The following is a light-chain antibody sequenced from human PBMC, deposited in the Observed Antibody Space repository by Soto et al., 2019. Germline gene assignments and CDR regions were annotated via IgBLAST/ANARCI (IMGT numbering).Light chain of an antibody. CDR1: SSNIGAGYD. V-gene: IGLV1-40*01. J-gene: IGLJ1*01. CDR2: EVN. Sequence: QSVLTQPPSVSGAPGQRVTISCTGSSSNIGAGYDVHRYQHHPGKAPKVIIYEVNKRPSGISNRFSGSKSVNTASLTISGLQPDDEAHYYCSSYTSDNRDYVFGTGTKVTVL. CDR3: SSYTSDNRDYV.